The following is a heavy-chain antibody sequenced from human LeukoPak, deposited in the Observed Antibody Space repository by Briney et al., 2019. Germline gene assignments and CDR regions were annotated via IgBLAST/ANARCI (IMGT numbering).Heavy chain of an antibody. CDR3: ARAPHYGGNLIDY. J-gene: IGHJ4*02. CDR1: GGSISSYY. V-gene: IGHV4-59*01. CDR2: IYYSGGT. D-gene: IGHD4-23*01. Sequence: SETLSLTCTVSGGSISSYYWSWLRQPPGKGLEWIGYIYYSGGTNYNPSLKSRVTISVDTSKNQFSLKLSSVTAADTAVYYCARAPHYGGNLIDYWGQGTLVTVSS.